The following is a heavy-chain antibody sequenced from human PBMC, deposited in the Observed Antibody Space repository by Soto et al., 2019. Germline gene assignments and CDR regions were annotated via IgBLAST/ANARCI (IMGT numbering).Heavy chain of an antibody. CDR3: ASEFEVGNWNYCDY. D-gene: IGHD1-1*01. CDR1: GASISSDHYY. CDR2: IYYSGST. Sequence: SETLSLTCTVSGASISSDHYYWSWIRQPPGKGLEWIGHIYYSGSTYYKSSLKSRVTISLDTSKNQFSLKLSSVTAADTAVYYCASEFEVGNWNYCDYWGQGTLVTVSS. V-gene: IGHV4-30-4*01. J-gene: IGHJ4*02.